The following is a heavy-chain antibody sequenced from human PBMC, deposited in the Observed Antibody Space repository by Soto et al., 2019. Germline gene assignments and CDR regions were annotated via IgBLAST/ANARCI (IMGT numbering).Heavy chain of an antibody. D-gene: IGHD2-21*02. CDR2: INAGNGNT. CDR3: ARSIVVVTALDY. J-gene: IGHJ4*02. V-gene: IGHV1-3*05. CDR1: GYTFTSYA. Sequence: QVQLVQSGAEEKKPGASVKVSCKASGYTFTSYAMHWVRQAPGQRLEWMGWINAGNGNTKYSQKFQGRVTITRDTSASTAYMELSSLRSEATAVYYCARSIVVVTALDYWGQRTLVTVSS.